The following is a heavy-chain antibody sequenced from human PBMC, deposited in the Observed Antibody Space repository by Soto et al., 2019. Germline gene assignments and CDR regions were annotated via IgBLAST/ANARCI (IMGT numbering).Heavy chain of an antibody. Sequence: PGGSLRLSCAASGFTFSNAWINWVRQAPGKGLEWVGRIKSKTDGGTTDFAAPVKGRFAISRDDSKNMVYLQMNSLKTEDTGIYYCVRGALYAYYLDYWGQGTLVTVSS. J-gene: IGHJ4*02. D-gene: IGHD3-16*01. V-gene: IGHV3-15*07. CDR2: IKSKTDGGTT. CDR1: GFTFSNAW. CDR3: VRGALYAYYLDY.